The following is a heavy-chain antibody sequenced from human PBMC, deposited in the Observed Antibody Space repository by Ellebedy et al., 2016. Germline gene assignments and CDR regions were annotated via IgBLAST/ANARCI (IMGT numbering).Heavy chain of an antibody. J-gene: IGHJ5*02. CDR2: IYYSGST. CDR1: GGSISSSSYY. Sequence: SETLSLXCTVSGGSISSSSYYWGWIRQPPGKGLEWIGSIYYSGSTYYNPSLKSRVTISVDTSKNQFSLKLSSVTAADTAVYYCARDKSRGYSYGWNWFDPWGQGTLVTVSS. D-gene: IGHD5-18*01. CDR3: ARDKSRGYSYGWNWFDP. V-gene: IGHV4-39*07.